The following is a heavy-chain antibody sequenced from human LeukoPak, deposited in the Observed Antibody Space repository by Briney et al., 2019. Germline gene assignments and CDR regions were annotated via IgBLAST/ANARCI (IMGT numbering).Heavy chain of an antibody. J-gene: IGHJ6*02. Sequence: SETLSLTCSVSGDSISGYYWSWIRQPPGKGLEWIGYFYYSGRTHYNPSLKSRVTISVDTSKNQVSLKLSSVTAADTAVYYCARTSPYYYYGMDVWGQGTTVTVSS. D-gene: IGHD6-6*01. V-gene: IGHV4-59*01. CDR3: ARTSPYYYYGMDV. CDR1: GDSISGYY. CDR2: FYYSGRT.